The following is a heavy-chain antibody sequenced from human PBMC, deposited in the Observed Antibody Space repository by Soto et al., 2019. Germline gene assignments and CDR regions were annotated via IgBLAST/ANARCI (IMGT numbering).Heavy chain of an antibody. D-gene: IGHD6-13*01. CDR3: AGNIAAAGHYYYYYGMDV. Sequence: PSETLSLTCTVSGGSISSSSYYWGWIRQPPGKGLEWIGSIYYSGSTYYNPSLKSRVTISVDTSKNQFSLKLSSVTAADTAVYYCAGNIAAAGHYYYYYGMDVWGQGTTVTVSS. V-gene: IGHV4-39*01. CDR1: GGSISSSSYY. J-gene: IGHJ6*02. CDR2: IYYSGST.